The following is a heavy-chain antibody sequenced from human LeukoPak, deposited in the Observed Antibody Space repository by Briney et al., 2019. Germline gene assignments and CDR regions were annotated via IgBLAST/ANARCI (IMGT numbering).Heavy chain of an antibody. J-gene: IGHJ4*02. CDR3: ARGSGYSGYDYPYPDY. Sequence: ASVKVSCKASGYTFTSYGISWVRQAPGQGLEWMGWISAYNGNTNYAQKLQGRVTMTTDTSTSTAYMELSRLRSDDTAVYYCARGSGYSGYDYPYPDYWGQGTLVTVSS. CDR2: ISAYNGNT. V-gene: IGHV1-18*01. CDR1: GYTFTSYG. D-gene: IGHD5-12*01.